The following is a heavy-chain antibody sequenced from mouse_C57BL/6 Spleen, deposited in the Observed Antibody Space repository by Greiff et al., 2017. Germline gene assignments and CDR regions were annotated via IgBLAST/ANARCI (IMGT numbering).Heavy chain of an antibody. CDR2: IWSGGST. D-gene: IGHD1-1*01. CDR1: GFSLTSYG. Sequence: QVQLKQSGPGLVQPSPSLSITCTVSGFSLTSYGVHWVRQSPGKGLEWLGVIWSGGSTDYNAAFISSLSISKDNSKGQVFFKMNRLQADDTAIYYCASYYYGSSFLAYWGQGTLVTVSA. CDR3: ASYYYGSSFLAY. V-gene: IGHV2-2*01. J-gene: IGHJ3*01.